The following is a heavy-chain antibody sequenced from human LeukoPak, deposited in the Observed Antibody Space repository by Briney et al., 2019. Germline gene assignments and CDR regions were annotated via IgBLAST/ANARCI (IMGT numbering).Heavy chain of an antibody. CDR2: IYHSGST. Sequence: PSGTLSLTCAVSGGXISSSNWWSWVRQPPGKGLEWIGEIYHSGSTNYNPSLKSRVTISVDKSKNQFSLQLNSVTPEDTAVYYCARRGPAGSSSSGMDVWGQGTTVTVSS. CDR3: ARRGPAGSSSSGMDV. CDR1: GGXISSSNW. V-gene: IGHV4-4*02. D-gene: IGHD6-6*01. J-gene: IGHJ6*02.